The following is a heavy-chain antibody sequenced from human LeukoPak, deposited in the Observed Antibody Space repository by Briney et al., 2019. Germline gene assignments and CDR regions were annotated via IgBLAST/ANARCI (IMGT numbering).Heavy chain of an antibody. CDR3: AREGPEGYFLLDY. D-gene: IGHD1-26*01. CDR1: GFTFSSYW. CDR2: IKQDGSEK. Sequence: PGGSLRLSCAASGFTFSSYWMSWVRQAPGKGLEWVANIKQDGSEKYYVDSVKGRFTISRDNAKNSLYLQMNSLRVEDTAVYYCAREGPEGYFLLDYWGQGTLVTVSS. V-gene: IGHV3-7*01. J-gene: IGHJ4*02.